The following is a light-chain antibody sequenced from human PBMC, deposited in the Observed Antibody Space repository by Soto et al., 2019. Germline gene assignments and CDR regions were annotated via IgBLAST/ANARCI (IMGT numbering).Light chain of an antibody. Sequence: EIVLAQSPATLSLSPGERATLSCRASQSVSSSLAWYQQKPGQAPRLLIYDASSRATGIPARFSGSGSGTDFTLTIISLEPEDFAVYYCQQRSNWPRTFGQGT. CDR1: QSVSSS. V-gene: IGKV3-11*01. CDR3: QQRSNWPRT. CDR2: DAS. J-gene: IGKJ1*01.